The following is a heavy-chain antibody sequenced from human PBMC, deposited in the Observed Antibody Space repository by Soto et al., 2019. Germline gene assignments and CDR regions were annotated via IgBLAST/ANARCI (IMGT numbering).Heavy chain of an antibody. D-gene: IGHD6-19*01. Sequence: EVQLLESGGGLVQPGGSRRLSCAASGFTFSTYAMNWVRQAPGTGLEWVSGISGSGDSTYYADSVKGRFTVSRDNSKNTLYLQMNSLRAEDTAVFYCAKERSSGWSFDYWGQGTLVTVSS. V-gene: IGHV3-23*01. J-gene: IGHJ4*02. CDR2: ISGSGDST. CDR1: GFTFSTYA. CDR3: AKERSSGWSFDY.